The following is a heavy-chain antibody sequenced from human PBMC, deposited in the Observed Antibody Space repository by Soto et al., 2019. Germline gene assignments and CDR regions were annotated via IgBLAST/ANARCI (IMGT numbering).Heavy chain of an antibody. J-gene: IGHJ5*02. D-gene: IGHD6-19*01. Sequence: ASVKVSYKASGYTFTGYYMHWVRQAPGQGLEWMGWINPNSGGTNYAQKFQGWVTMTRDTSISTAYMELSRLRSDDTAVYYCARDRKRLDPTSAVAGIGGWFDPWGQGTLVTVSS. CDR2: INPNSGGT. V-gene: IGHV1-2*04. CDR1: GYTFTGYY. CDR3: ARDRKRLDPTSAVAGIGGWFDP.